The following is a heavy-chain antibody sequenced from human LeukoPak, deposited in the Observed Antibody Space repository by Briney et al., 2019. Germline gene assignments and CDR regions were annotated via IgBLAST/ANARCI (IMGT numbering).Heavy chain of an antibody. CDR3: ARANIEYSSSSVRWFDP. V-gene: IGHV4-39*07. D-gene: IGHD6-6*01. CDR1: GGSISSSSYY. CDR2: IYYSGST. Sequence: SETLSLTCTVSGGSISSSSYYWGWIRQPPGKGLEWIGSIYYSGSTYYNPSLKSRVTISVDTSKNQFSLKLSSVTAADTAVYYCARANIEYSSSSVRWFDPWGQGTLVTVSS. J-gene: IGHJ5*02.